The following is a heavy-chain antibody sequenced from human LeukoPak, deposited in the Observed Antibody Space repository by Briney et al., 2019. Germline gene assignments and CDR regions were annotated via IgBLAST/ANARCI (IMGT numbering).Heavy chain of an antibody. J-gene: IGHJ4*02. CDR2: IRVSGGNT. D-gene: IGHD1-26*01. CDR3: AKGASGSYHTPYDY. V-gene: IGHV3-23*01. Sequence: GGSLRLSCAASGFTFSSYAMTWVRQAPGKGLEWVSDIRVSGGNTYYADSVQGRFIISRDNSKNTLNLQMNRLRVEDTAVYSCAKGASGSYHTPYDYWGQGSLVTVSS. CDR1: GFTFSSYA.